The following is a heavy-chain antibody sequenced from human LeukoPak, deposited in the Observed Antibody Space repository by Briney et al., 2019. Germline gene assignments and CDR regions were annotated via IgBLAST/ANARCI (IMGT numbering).Heavy chain of an antibody. Sequence: GGSLRLFCAASGFSFSDYTMHWVRQAPGKGLEWVAVISYDAGTKYYADSVKGRYTISRDNSKNTLYLQMNSLRPENTAMYYCARDPLRGIPDYFDYWGQGTLVTVSS. CDR2: ISYDAGTK. V-gene: IGHV3-30-3*01. CDR1: GFSFSDYT. CDR3: ARDPLRGIPDYFDY. J-gene: IGHJ4*02. D-gene: IGHD2-21*01.